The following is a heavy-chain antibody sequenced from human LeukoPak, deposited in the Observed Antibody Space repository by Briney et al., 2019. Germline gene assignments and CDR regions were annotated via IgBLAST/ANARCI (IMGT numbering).Heavy chain of an antibody. CDR1: GFTFSSYS. Sequence: AGGSLRLSCAASGFTFSSYSMNWVRQAPGKWLEWVSSISTSSSYIHYADSVKGRFTSPKDNARKSLYLQMNSLRAEDTAVYYCARGLGGVDYWGQGTLVTVSS. CDR3: ARGLGGVDY. D-gene: IGHD3-10*01. J-gene: IGHJ4*02. CDR2: ISTSSSYI. V-gene: IGHV3-21*01.